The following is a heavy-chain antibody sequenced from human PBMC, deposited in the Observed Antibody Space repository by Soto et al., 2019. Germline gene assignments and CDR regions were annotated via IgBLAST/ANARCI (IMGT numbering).Heavy chain of an antibody. Sequence: GGSLRLSCAASGFIFNNYAMNWVRQAPGKGLEWVSTISSNSAYIYYTDALRGRFTISRDNAKNSLHLQMNSLRAEDTAVYYCTRDASRDSSARGWFDPWGPGTLVTVSS. D-gene: IGHD6-13*01. CDR1: GFIFNNYA. V-gene: IGHV3-21*01. CDR2: ISSNSAYI. CDR3: TRDASRDSSARGWFDP. J-gene: IGHJ5*02.